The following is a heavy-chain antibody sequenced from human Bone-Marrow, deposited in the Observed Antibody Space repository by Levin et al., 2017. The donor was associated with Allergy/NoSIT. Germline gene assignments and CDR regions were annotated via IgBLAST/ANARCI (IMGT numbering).Heavy chain of an antibody. CDR2: INAGNGNT. CDR1: GYTFTSYA. CDR3: ARDRGPAQKNPPWEEWVLFLGGMDV. D-gene: IGHD3-3*01. J-gene: IGHJ6*02. Sequence: GESLKISCKASGYTFTSYAMHWVRQAPGQRLEWMGWINAGNGNTKYSQKFQGRVTITRDTSASTAYMELSSLRSEDTAVYYCARDRGPAQKNPPWEEWVLFLGGMDVWGQGTTVTVSS. V-gene: IGHV1-3*01.